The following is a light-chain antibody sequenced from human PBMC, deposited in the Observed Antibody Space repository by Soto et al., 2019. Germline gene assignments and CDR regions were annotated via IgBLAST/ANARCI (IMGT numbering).Light chain of an antibody. V-gene: IGLV2-14*01. CDR2: EVS. J-gene: IGLJ3*02. CDR1: SSDVGGYNY. Sequence: QSALTQPASVSGSPGQSITISCTGTSSDVGGYNYLSWYQQYPGKAPKLMIFEVSNRTSGVSIRFSGSKSGNTASLTISGLQAEDEADYYCCSYTRGGPVFGGGTKLTVL. CDR3: CSYTRGGPV.